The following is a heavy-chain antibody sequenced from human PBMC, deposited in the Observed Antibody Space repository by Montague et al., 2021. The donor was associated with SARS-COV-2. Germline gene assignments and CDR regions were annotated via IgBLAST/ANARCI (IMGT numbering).Heavy chain of an antibody. CDR3: ARDPWRITVFGVVTRYGMDV. D-gene: IGHD3-3*01. V-gene: IGHV4-61*08. J-gene: IGHJ6*02. CDR2: IFTSGGP. Sequence: SETLSLTCIVSGGSLGGVVYYGSGIRQPQGRDLSGFGKIFTSGGPTTNPPLRGRSTIPLDTSKNQFSLKLSSVTAADTAVYYCARDPWRITVFGVVTRYGMDVWGQGTTVTVSS. CDR1: GGSLGGVVYY.